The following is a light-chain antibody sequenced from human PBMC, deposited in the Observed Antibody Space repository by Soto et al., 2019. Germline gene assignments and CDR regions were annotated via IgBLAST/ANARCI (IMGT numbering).Light chain of an antibody. V-gene: IGLV3-1*01. CDR3: TSYAGSNIWV. Sequence: SYELTQPPSVSVSPGQTASITCSGDKLGDKYACWYQQKPGQSPVLVIYQDSKRPSGVPDRFSGSKSGNTASLTVSGLQAEDEADYYCTSYAGSNIWVFGGGTKLTVL. CDR2: QDS. CDR1: KLGDKY. J-gene: IGLJ3*02.